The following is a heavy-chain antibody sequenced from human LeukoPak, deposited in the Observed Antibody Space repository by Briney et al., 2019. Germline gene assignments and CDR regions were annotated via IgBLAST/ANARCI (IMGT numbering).Heavy chain of an antibody. CDR1: GFPFSNYA. V-gene: IGHV3-23*01. J-gene: IGHJ4*02. CDR3: AKESGSYYGNFDY. CDR2: ISGGGDST. D-gene: IGHD1-26*01. Sequence: GSLKIPFAAPGFPFSNYAMSRVRPAPGKGLEWVSAISGGGDSTSYADSVKGRFTISRDNSKNTLYLQMNSLRAEGPAIYYCAKESGSYYGNFDYWGQGTLVTVSS.